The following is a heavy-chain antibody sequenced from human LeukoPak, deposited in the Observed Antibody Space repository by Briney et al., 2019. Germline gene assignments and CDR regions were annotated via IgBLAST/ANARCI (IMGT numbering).Heavy chain of an antibody. Sequence: PSETLSLTCTVSGGSVSSSSYFWGWIRQPPGKGLEWIGSMYYSGTTCYNPSLKSRVTISVDTSKNQFSLKLSSVTAADTAVYYCARHYCSGGSCPDAFDIWGQGTKVTVSS. CDR2: MYYSGTT. CDR3: ARHYCSGGSCPDAFDI. J-gene: IGHJ3*02. V-gene: IGHV4-39*01. CDR1: GGSVSSSSYF. D-gene: IGHD2-15*01.